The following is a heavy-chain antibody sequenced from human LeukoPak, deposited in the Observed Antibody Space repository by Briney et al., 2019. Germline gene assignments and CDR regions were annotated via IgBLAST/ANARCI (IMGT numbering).Heavy chain of an antibody. CDR2: ISAYNGNT. V-gene: IGHV1-18*01. D-gene: IGHD6-13*01. J-gene: IGHJ4*02. Sequence: ASAKVSCKASGYTFTSYGISWVRQAPGQGLEWMGWISAYNGNTNYAQKLQGRVTMTTDTSTSTAYMELRSLRSDDTAVYYCARMVDSSSWYNFLPYPENFDYWGQGTLVTVSS. CDR1: GYTFTSYG. CDR3: ARMVDSSSWYNFLPYPENFDY.